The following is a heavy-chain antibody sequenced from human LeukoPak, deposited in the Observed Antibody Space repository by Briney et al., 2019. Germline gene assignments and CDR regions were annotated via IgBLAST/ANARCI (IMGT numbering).Heavy chain of an antibody. J-gene: IGHJ3*02. CDR2: INSGGSST. CDR1: GFTFSNYW. Sequence: GGSLRLSCAASGFTFSNYWMHWVRQAPGKGLVWVSRINSGGSSTNYADSVKGRFTISRDNAKNTLYLQMNSLRAEDTAVYYCARRGAATGASDIWGQGTMVTVSS. D-gene: IGHD2-15*01. V-gene: IGHV3-74*01. CDR3: ARRGAATGASDI.